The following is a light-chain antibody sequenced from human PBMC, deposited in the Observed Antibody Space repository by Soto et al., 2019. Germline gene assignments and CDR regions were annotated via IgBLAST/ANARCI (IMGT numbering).Light chain of an antibody. J-gene: IGKJ2*01. V-gene: IGKV2-30*01. CDR3: MQGTHWPPYT. Sequence: EVVMTQSPLSLPVTLGQPASISCRSSQSLAYIDGNTYLSWFQQRPVQSPRRLIYKVSNRESVVPDRFSGSGSGTDITLKISRVEAEDVGVYYCMQGTHWPPYTFVQGTKLEIK. CDR2: KVS. CDR1: QSLAYIDGNTY.